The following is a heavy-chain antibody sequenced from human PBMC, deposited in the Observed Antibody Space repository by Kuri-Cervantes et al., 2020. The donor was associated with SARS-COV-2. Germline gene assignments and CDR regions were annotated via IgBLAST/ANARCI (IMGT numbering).Heavy chain of an antibody. CDR3: ARGGYYSRGVTYYYMDV. CDR1: GGSISSGGYY. Sequence: SETLSLTCTVSGGSISSGGYYWSWIRQPPGKGLEWIGYIYHSGSTYYNPSLKSRVTISVDRSKNQFSLKLSSVTAADTAVYYCARGGYYSRGVTYYYMDVWDKGTTVTVSS. CDR2: IYHSGST. D-gene: IGHD3-22*01. V-gene: IGHV4-30-2*01. J-gene: IGHJ6*03.